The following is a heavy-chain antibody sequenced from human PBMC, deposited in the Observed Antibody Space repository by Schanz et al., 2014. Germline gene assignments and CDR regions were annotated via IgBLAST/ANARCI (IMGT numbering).Heavy chain of an antibody. D-gene: IGHD1-1*01. V-gene: IGHV3-7*01. CDR2: ISEDERVR. CDR3: ATHPNWSFEY. CDR1: GFTFSSYA. J-gene: IGHJ4*02. Sequence: EVQLVESGGGLVQPGGSLRLSCAASGFTFSSYAMSWVRQAPGKGLEWVANISEDERVRHYVASLRGRVTISRDNANNFLFLQMNNLRDEDTAVYYCATHPNWSFEYWGQGALVIVSS.